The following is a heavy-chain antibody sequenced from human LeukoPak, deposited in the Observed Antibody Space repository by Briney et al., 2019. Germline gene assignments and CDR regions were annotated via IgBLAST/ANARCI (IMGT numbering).Heavy chain of an antibody. Sequence: SETLSLTCAVSGGPISSSNWWSWVRQPPGKGLEWIGEIYHSGSTNYNPSLKSRVTISVDTSKNQFSLKLSSVTAADTAVYYCARDLGYCSGGSCSDFDYWGQGTLVTVSS. CDR1: GGPISSSNW. V-gene: IGHV4-4*02. J-gene: IGHJ4*02. CDR3: ARDLGYCSGGSCSDFDY. D-gene: IGHD2-15*01. CDR2: IYHSGST.